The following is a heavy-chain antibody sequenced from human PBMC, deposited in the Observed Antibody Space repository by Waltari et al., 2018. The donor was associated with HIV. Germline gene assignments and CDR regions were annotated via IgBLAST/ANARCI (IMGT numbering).Heavy chain of an antibody. D-gene: IGHD3-16*01. CDR2: IWSDGYNK. CDR3: VKERGPFNGFDI. CDR1: GFTFSSYG. Sequence: QVYLMESGGGVAQPGGSIKLPCADPGFTFSSYGMHWVRQAPGKGLEWVAVIWSDGYNKFYADSVRGRFTFSRDNSKYTLSLQMNSLRAEDTALYYCVKERGPFNGFDIWGQGTMVTVSS. V-gene: IGHV3-33*06. J-gene: IGHJ3*02.